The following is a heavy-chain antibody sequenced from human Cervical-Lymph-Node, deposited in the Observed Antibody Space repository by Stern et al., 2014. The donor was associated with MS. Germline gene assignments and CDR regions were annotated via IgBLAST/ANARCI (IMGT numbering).Heavy chain of an antibody. D-gene: IGHD5-12*01. CDR3: ARVYSGYDNVGSWAEDN. CDR2: FNPDTGGA. CDR1: GYTFTAHH. Sequence: QVQLVQSGAEVKTPGASVKVSCKASGYTFTAHHMHWVRQAPGRGLEWMGRFNPDTGGATYARNFQGRVTMTRDTSISTAYMELRRLRSDDTAVYYCARVYSGYDNVGSWAEDNWGQGTLVTVSS. V-gene: IGHV1-2*06. J-gene: IGHJ4*02.